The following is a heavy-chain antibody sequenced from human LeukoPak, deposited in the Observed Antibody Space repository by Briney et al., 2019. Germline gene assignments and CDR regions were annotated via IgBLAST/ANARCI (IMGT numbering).Heavy chain of an antibody. V-gene: IGHV1-69*04. CDR2: IIPILGIA. CDR3: ARVGIAAAGMSWFDP. CDR1: GGTFCSYA. Sequence: ASEKVSRKASGGTFCSYAISWVRQAPGQGLEWMGRIIPILGIANYAQKFQGRVTITADKSTSTAYMELSSLRAEDTAVYYCARVGIAAAGMSWFDPWGQGTLVTVSS. D-gene: IGHD6-13*01. J-gene: IGHJ5*02.